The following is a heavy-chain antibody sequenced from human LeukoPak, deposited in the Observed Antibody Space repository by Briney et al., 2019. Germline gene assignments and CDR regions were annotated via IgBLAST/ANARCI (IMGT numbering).Heavy chain of an antibody. D-gene: IGHD3-10*01. Sequence: PGGSLRLSCAASEFSFSTFWMHWVRQAPGKGLVWVSRINGDGSTTNYADSVKGRFTLSRDNAKNSLYLQMNSLRAEDTAVYYCARERPQAILLWFGELSWENRVQNEAWFDPWGQGTLVTVSS. CDR2: INGDGSTT. V-gene: IGHV3-74*01. J-gene: IGHJ5*02. CDR3: ARERPQAILLWFGELSWENRVQNEAWFDP. CDR1: EFSFSTFW.